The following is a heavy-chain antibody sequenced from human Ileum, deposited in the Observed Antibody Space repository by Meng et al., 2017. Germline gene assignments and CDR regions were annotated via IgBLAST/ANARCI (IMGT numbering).Heavy chain of an antibody. CDR3: AKDGLIEVAGRFDH. Sequence: EVELVEAGGGLIQPGGSLRLSCAASGFTVSSNYMSWVRQAPGKGLEWVSVISGSGGSTYYADSVKGRFTISRDNSKNTLYLQMNSLRAEDTAVYYCAKDGLIEVAGRFDHWGQGTLVTASS. CDR2: ISGSGGST. J-gene: IGHJ4*02. CDR1: GFTVSSNY. V-gene: IGHV3-23*04. D-gene: IGHD6-13*01.